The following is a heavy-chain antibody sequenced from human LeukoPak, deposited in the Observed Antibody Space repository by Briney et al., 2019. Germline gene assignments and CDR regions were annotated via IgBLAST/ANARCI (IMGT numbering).Heavy chain of an antibody. CDR3: ASGSADNALWSGYFIDY. D-gene: IGHD3-3*01. CDR1: GYTFTSYY. V-gene: IGHV1-46*01. CDR2: LNLSGVTT. Sequence: ASVKVSCKASGYTFTSYYMHWVRQAPGQVLEWMGILNLSGVTTSYAQKFQGRVTMTRDTSTSTVYMELSSLRSEDTAVYYCASGSADNALWSGYFIDYWGQGTLVTVSS. J-gene: IGHJ4*02.